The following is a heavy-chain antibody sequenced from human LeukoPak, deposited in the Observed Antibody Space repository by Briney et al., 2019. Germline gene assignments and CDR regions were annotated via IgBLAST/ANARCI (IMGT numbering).Heavy chain of an antibody. V-gene: IGHV1-24*01. Sequence: ASVKVSCKVSGYTLTDLSMHWVRQAPGKGLEWMGGFDPADGTTIYAQRLQGRVTMTEDTSTDTAYMELSSLRSEDTAVYYCATDSRGISVAINYYYGMDVWGQGTTVIVSS. J-gene: IGHJ6*02. D-gene: IGHD6-19*01. CDR3: ATDSRGISVAINYYYGMDV. CDR1: GYTLTDLS. CDR2: FDPADGTT.